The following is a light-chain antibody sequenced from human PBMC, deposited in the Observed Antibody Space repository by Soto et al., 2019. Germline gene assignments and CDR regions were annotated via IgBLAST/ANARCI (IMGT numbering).Light chain of an antibody. CDR3: SSYTSISTHV. V-gene: IGLV2-14*01. CDR2: DVT. Sequence: QSALTQPASVSGSPGQSITISCTGTSSDVGGYNFVSWYQQHPDKAHKLMIYDVTNRPSGVSNRFSGSKSGNTASLTISGLQAEDEADYYCSSYTSISTHVFGTGTKVTVL. J-gene: IGLJ1*01. CDR1: SSDVGGYNF.